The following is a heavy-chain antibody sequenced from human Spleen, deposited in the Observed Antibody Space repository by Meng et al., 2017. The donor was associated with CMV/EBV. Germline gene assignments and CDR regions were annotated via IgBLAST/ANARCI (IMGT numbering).Heavy chain of an antibody. D-gene: IGHD4-17*01. CDR1: GYSISSGYY. CDR3: ARDGGDSPYYYYGMDV. CDR2: IYHSGST. V-gene: IGHV4-38-2*02. J-gene: IGHJ6*02. Sequence: SETLSLSCTVSGYSISSGYYWGWIRQPPGKGLEWIGSIYHSGSTYYNPSLKSRVTISVDTSKNQFSLKLSSVTAADTAVYYCARDGGDSPYYYYGMDVWGQGTTVTVSS.